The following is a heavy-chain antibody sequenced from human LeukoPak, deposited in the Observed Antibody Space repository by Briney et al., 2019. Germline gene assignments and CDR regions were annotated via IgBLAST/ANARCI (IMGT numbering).Heavy chain of an antibody. CDR2: INPNSGGT. CDR1: GYTFTGYY. Sequence: GASVKVSCKASGYTFTGYYMHWIRQAPGQGLEWMGRINPNSGGTNYAQKFQGRVTMTRDTSISTAYMELSRLRSDDTAVYYCARLVLVPAADGEFDYWGQGTLVTVSS. V-gene: IGHV1-2*06. J-gene: IGHJ4*02. D-gene: IGHD2-2*01. CDR3: ARLVLVPAADGEFDY.